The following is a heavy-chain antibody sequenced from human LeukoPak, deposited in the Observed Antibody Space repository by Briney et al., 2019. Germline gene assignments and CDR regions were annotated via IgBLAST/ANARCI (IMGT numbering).Heavy chain of an antibody. CDR3: ARDGLDYYDSSGYYHAFDY. D-gene: IGHD3-22*01. CDR2: INHSGNT. Sequence: SETLSLTCAVFGGSFSGYYWSWIRQPPGRGLEWIGEINHSGNTNYNSSLKSRVTISVDTSKNQFSLKLSSVTAADTAVYYCARDGLDYYDSSGYYHAFDYWGQGTLVTVSS. CDR1: GGSFSGYY. V-gene: IGHV4-34*01. J-gene: IGHJ4*02.